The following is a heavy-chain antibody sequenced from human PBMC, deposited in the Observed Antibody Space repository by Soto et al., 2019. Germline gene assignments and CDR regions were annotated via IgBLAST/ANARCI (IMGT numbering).Heavy chain of an antibody. CDR3: AGQSIAARNTPRNGMDV. D-gene: IGHD6-6*01. J-gene: IGHJ6*02. V-gene: IGHV4-31*03. CDR2: IYYSGST. CDR1: GGSISSGGYY. Sequence: QVQLQESGPGLVKPSQTLSLTCTVSGGSISSGGYYWSWIRQHPGKGLEWIGYIYYSGSTYYNPSLKSRVTISVDTSKNQFSRKLSSVTAADTAVYYCAGQSIAARNTPRNGMDVWGQGTTVTVSS.